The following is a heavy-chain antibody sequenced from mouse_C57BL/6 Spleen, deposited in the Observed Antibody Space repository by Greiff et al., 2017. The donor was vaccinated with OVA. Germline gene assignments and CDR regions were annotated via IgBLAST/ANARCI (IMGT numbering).Heavy chain of an antibody. CDR2: IDPETGGT. CDR1: SYTFTDYE. Sequence: VQLQQSGAELVRPGASVTLSCKASSYTFTDYEMHWLKQPPVHGLEWIGAIDPETGGTAYNQKFKGKAILTADKSSSTAYMELRSLTSEDSAVYYCTRFWDPDYWGQGTTLTVSS. J-gene: IGHJ2*01. CDR3: TRFWDPDY. D-gene: IGHD4-1*01. V-gene: IGHV1-15*01.